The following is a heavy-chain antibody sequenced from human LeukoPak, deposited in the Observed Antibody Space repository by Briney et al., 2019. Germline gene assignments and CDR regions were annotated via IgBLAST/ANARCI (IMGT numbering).Heavy chain of an antibody. CDR2: INPGGSSI. CDR3: ARSNQADDY. V-gene: IGHV3-74*01. J-gene: IGHJ4*02. D-gene: IGHD1-14*01. CDR1: GFTFRSYW. Sequence: GGSLRLSCAPSGFTFRSYWMHWVRQVPGKGLVWVARINPGGSSITYADSVKGRFTISRDNAKNTLYLQMDSLRAEDTGVYYCARSNQADDYWGQGTLVTVSS.